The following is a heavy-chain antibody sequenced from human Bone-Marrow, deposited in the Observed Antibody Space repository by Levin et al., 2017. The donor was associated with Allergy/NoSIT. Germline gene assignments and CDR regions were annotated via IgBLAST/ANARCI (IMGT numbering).Heavy chain of an antibody. Sequence: GGSLRLSCAASGFSFSTYGMNWVRQAPGKGLEWVAYISNSGGYIYYADSLNGRFTISRDNVRNSLSLQMSSLRAEDTAVYYCARDRAGYCASTSCYPYYFDSWGQGTLVTVSS. V-gene: IGHV3-21*01. J-gene: IGHJ4*02. D-gene: IGHD2-2*01. CDR3: ARDRAGYCASTSCYPYYFDS. CDR2: ISNSGGYI. CDR1: GFSFSTYG.